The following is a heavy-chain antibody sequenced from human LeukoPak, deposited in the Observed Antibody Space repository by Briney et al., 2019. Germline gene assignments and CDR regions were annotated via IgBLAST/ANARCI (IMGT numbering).Heavy chain of an antibody. J-gene: IGHJ4*02. CDR3: ARHGEAAGIDY. V-gene: IGHV4-34*01. D-gene: IGHD6-13*01. Sequence: SETLSLTCAVYGGSFSGYYWSWIRQPPGKGLEWIGEINHSGSTNYNPSLKSRLPISVDTSKNQFSLKLSSVTAADTAVYYCARHGEAAGIDYWGQGTLVTVSS. CDR2: INHSGST. CDR1: GGSFSGYY.